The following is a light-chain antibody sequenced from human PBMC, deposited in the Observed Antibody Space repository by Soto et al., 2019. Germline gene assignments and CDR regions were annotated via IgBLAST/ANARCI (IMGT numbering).Light chain of an antibody. Sequence: DIVLTQSPATLSLSPGEGATLSCRASQSVNTYLAWYQQKTGQAPRLLIYDAFNRATGIPARFSGTGSGTDFTLAISSLEPEDFAVYYCQQRSTWPHTFGPGTKVEI. CDR1: QSVNTY. V-gene: IGKV3-11*01. J-gene: IGKJ3*01. CDR2: DAF. CDR3: QQRSTWPHT.